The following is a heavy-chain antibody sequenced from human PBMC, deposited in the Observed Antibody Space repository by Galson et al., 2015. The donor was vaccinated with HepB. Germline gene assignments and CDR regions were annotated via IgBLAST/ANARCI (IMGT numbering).Heavy chain of an antibody. V-gene: IGHV5-51*01. D-gene: IGHD6-19*01. J-gene: IGHJ4*02. CDR3: ARLGYGSGWYPGDFDY. CDR1: GYSFTSYW. CDR2: ISPGDSGT. Sequence: QSGAEVKKPGESLKISCKGSGYSFTSYWIGWVRQMPGKGLEWMGVISPGDSGTRYSTSFQGQVTISADKSISTAYLQWSSLKASDTAMYYCARLGYGSGWYPGDFDYWGQGTLVTVSS.